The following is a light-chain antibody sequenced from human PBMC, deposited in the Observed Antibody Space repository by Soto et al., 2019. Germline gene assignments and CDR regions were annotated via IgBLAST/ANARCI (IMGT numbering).Light chain of an antibody. CDR1: QSFSSSF. J-gene: IGKJ5*01. V-gene: IGKV3-20*01. CDR2: GAS. CDR3: QLYGSSSIT. Sequence: IVLTQSPGTLSLSPGERATLSCRTSQSFSSSFLAWYQHHPGQAPRLLIFGASNRAAGIPDRFSGSRSGTDFTLTIGRLEPEDFAVYYCQLYGSSSITFGQGTRLEIK.